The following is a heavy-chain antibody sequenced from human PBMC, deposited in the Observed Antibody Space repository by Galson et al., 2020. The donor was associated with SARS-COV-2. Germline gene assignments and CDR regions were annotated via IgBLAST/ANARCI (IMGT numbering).Heavy chain of an antibody. J-gene: IGHJ4*02. CDR2: ISSSSSYI. Sequence: KIGESLKISCAASGFTFSSYSMNWVRQAPGKGLEWVSSISSSSSYIYYADSVKGRFTISRDNAKNSLYLQMNSLRAEDTAVYYCARVPPVLRYFDWLVDYWGQGTLVTVSS. CDR1: GFTFSSYS. V-gene: IGHV3-21*01. CDR3: ARVPPVLRYFDWLVDY. D-gene: IGHD3-9*01.